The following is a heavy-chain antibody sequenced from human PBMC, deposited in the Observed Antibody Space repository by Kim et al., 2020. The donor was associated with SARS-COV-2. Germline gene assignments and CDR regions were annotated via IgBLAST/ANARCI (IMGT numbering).Heavy chain of an antibody. V-gene: IGHV1-18*01. CDR3: ARDLEYGMDV. CDR2: NT. J-gene: IGHJ6*02. Sequence: NTNYAQKLQGRVTMTTDTSTSTAYMELRSLRSDDTAVYYCARDLEYGMDVWGQGTTVTVSS.